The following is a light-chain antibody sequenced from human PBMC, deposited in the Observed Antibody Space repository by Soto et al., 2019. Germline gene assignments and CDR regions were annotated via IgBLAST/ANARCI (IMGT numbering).Light chain of an antibody. J-gene: IGKJ3*01. CDR2: GAS. CDR3: QQYGSSSLFT. V-gene: IGKV3-20*01. Sequence: EIVLTQSPGTLSLSPGERATLSCRASQSVSSSYLAWYQQKPGQAPRLLIYGASSRATGIPDRFSGSGSGTAFTLTISRLEPEDFAVYYCQQYGSSSLFTFGPGTKVDIK. CDR1: QSVSSSY.